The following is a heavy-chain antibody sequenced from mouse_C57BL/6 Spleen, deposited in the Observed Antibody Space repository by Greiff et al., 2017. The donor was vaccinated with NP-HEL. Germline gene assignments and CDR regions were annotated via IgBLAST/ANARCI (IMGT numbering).Heavy chain of an antibody. J-gene: IGHJ2*01. CDR3: ARADDYDRDY. Sequence: QVQLQQPGAELVKPGASVKLSCKASGYTFTSYWMHWVKQRPGQGLEWIGMIHPNSGSTNYNEKFKSKATLTVDKSSSTAYMQLSSLTYEDSAVYYCARADDYDRDYWGKGTTLTVSS. D-gene: IGHD2-4*01. V-gene: IGHV1-64*01. CDR2: IHPNSGST. CDR1: GYTFTSYW.